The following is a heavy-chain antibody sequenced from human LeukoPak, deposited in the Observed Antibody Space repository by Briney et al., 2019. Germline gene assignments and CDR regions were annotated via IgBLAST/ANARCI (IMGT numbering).Heavy chain of an antibody. CDR3: ARRIPLGALYYYYGMDV. J-gene: IGHJ6*02. CDR1: GGSISSYY. D-gene: IGHD3-16*01. CDR2: IYYSGST. Sequence: SETLSLTCTVSGGSISSYYWSWIRQPPGKGLEWIGYIYYSGSTNYNPSLKSRVTISVDTSKNQFSLKLSSVTAADTAVYYCARRIPLGALYYYYGMDVWGQGTTVTVSS. V-gene: IGHV4-59*08.